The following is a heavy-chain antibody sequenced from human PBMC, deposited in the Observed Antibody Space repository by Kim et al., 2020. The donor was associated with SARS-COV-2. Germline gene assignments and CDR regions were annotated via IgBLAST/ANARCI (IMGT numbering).Heavy chain of an antibody. CDR3: ARGYCSSTSCYLYYYYYGMDV. V-gene: IGHV4-4*02. Sequence: SETLSLTCAVSGGSISSSNWWSWVRQPPGKGLEWIGEIYHSGSTNYNPSLKSRVTISVDKSKNQFSLKLSSVTAADTAMYYCARGYCSSTSCYLYYYYYGMDVWGQGTTVTVSS. CDR2: IYHSGST. CDR1: GGSISSSNW. D-gene: IGHD2-2*01. J-gene: IGHJ6*02.